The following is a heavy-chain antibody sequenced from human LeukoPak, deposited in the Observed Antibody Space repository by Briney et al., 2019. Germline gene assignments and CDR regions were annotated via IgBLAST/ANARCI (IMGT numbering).Heavy chain of an antibody. CDR3: AKQPFYCSSTSCSAFFDY. CDR2: ISGSGGST. J-gene: IGHJ4*02. Sequence: GGSLRLSCAASGFTFSSYAMGWVRQAPGKGLEWVSAISGSGGSTYYADSVKGRFAISRDNSKNTLYLQMNSLRAEDTAVYYCAKQPFYCSSTSCSAFFDYWGQGTLVTVSS. D-gene: IGHD2-2*01. CDR1: GFTFSSYA. V-gene: IGHV3-23*01.